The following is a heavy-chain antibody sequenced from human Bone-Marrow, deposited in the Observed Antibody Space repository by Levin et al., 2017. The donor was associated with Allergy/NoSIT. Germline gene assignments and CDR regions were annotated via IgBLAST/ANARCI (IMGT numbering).Heavy chain of an antibody. Sequence: SQTLSLTCAVYGGSFSGYYWSWIRQPPGKGLEWIGEINHSGSTNYNPSLKSRVTISVDTSKNQFSLKLSSVTAADTAVYYCARGSDLGWFDPWGQGTLVTVSS. CDR3: ARGSDLGWFDP. J-gene: IGHJ5*02. V-gene: IGHV4-34*01. CDR2: INHSGST. D-gene: IGHD3/OR15-3a*01. CDR1: GGSFSGYY.